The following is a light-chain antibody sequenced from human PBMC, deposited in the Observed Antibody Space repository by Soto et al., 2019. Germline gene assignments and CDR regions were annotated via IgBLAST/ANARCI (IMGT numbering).Light chain of an antibody. CDR3: VEASLLPHA. V-gene: IGKV2-24*01. CDR2: KTS. Sequence: DVVLTQTPLSSPVTLGQPASISCKSSQSLAYSDGNIYLNWLQQRPGQPPRLLIYKTSNRFSGVPDRFSGSGTGTDFTLKISKVEAEDVGVYYCVEASLLPHAFGQGTKLEI. J-gene: IGKJ1*01. CDR1: QSLAYSDGNIY.